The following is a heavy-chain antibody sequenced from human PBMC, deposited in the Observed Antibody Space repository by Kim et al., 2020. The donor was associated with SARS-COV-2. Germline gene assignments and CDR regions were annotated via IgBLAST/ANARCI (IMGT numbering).Heavy chain of an antibody. Sequence: ASVKVSCKASGYTFTSYGISWVRQAPGQGLEWMGWISAYNGNTNYAQKLQGRVTMTTDTSTSTAYMELRSLRSDDTAVYYCARTLIVATIIPFDYWGQGTLVTVSS. D-gene: IGHD5-12*01. CDR3: ARTLIVATIIPFDY. J-gene: IGHJ4*02. CDR2: ISAYNGNT. V-gene: IGHV1-18*01. CDR1: GYTFTSYG.